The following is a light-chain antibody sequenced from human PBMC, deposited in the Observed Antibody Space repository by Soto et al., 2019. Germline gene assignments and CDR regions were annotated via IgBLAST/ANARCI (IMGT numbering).Light chain of an antibody. CDR3: FSYPGSSRTVV. CDR1: SSDVGSYNL. V-gene: IGLV2-23*01. CDR2: EGS. Sequence: QSALTQPASVSGSPGQSITISCTGTSSDVGSYNLVSWYQQHPGKAPKLMIYEGSKRPSGVSNRFSGSKSGNTASLAISGRQAEDWADYSCFSYPGSSRTVVFGGGTKLPVL. J-gene: IGLJ2*01.